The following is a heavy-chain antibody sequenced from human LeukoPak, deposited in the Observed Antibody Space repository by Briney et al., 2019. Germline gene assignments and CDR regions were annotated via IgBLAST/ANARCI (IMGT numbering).Heavy chain of an antibody. V-gene: IGHV3-53*01. CDR2: IYSGGTT. CDR1: GFTVSSSY. CDR3: ARMLISSGYYVDY. Sequence: GGSLRLSCAASGFTVSSSYMSWVRQAPGKGLDWVSVIYSGGTTYYADSVQGRFTISRDDSKNTLYLQLNNLRSKDTAVYYCARMLISSGYYVDYWGQGTLVTVSS. D-gene: IGHD3-22*01. J-gene: IGHJ4*02.